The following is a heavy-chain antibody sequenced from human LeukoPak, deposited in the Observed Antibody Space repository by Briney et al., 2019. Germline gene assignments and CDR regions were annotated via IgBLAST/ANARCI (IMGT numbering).Heavy chain of an antibody. CDR1: GGSFSSYY. CDR2: IYTSGST. J-gene: IGHJ6*02. V-gene: IGHV4-59*10. D-gene: IGHD6-13*01. Sequence: SETLSLTCAVYGGSFSSYYWSWIRQPAGKGLEWIGRIYTSGSTNYNPSLKSRVTMSVDTSKNQFSLKLSSVTAADTAVYYCARASGAAGSYGMDVWGQGTTVTVSS. CDR3: ARASGAAGSYGMDV.